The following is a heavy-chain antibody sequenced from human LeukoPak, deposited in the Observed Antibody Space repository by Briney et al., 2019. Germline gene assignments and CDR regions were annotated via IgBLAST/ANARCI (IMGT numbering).Heavy chain of an antibody. J-gene: IGHJ4*02. D-gene: IGHD2-15*01. CDR2: ISSSSGYI. CDR1: GFTFSSYS. CDR3: ARDRVEVFDY. Sequence: GGSLRLSCAASGFTFSSYSMNWVRQAPGKGLEWVSSISSSSGYIYYADSVKGRFTISRDNAKNSLYLQMNSLRAEDTAVYYCARDRVEVFDYWGQGTLVTVSS. V-gene: IGHV3-21*01.